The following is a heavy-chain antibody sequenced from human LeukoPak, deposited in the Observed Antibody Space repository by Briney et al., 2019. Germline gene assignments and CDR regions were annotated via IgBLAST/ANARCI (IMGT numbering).Heavy chain of an antibody. CDR2: INPNSGGT. Sequence: ASVKVSCKASGYTFTGYYMHWVRQAPGQGLEWMGWINPNSGGTNYAQKFRGRVTMTRDTSISTAYMELSRLRSDDTAVYYCARDSGNYYDSSGSDYWGQGTLVTVSS. D-gene: IGHD3-22*01. CDR1: GYTFTGYY. J-gene: IGHJ4*02. CDR3: ARDSGNYYDSSGSDY. V-gene: IGHV1-2*02.